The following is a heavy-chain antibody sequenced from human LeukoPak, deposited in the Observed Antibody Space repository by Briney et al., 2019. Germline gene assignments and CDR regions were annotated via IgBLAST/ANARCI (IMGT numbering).Heavy chain of an antibody. D-gene: IGHD3-22*01. Sequence: PGGSLRLSCAASGFTFSDYYMSWIRQAPGEGLEWVSYISSSGSTLYYADSVKGRFTISRDNAKNSLYLQMNSLRAEDTAVYYCARDRGGYYSNFDYWGQGTLVTVSS. J-gene: IGHJ4*02. CDR2: ISSSGSTL. CDR1: GFTFSDYY. V-gene: IGHV3-11*04. CDR3: ARDRGGYYSNFDY.